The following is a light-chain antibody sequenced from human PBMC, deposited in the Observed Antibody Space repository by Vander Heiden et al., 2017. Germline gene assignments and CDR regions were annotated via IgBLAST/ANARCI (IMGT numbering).Light chain of an antibody. CDR1: SSDVGGYHY. V-gene: IGLV2-14*01. CDR2: DVR. CDR3: SSDTSSTTWV. Sequence: QSALTQPASVSGSPGQSITISCPGTSSDVGGYHYVSWYQQHPGKAPKLMIYDVRNRPSVVSNRFSGSKSGNTASLTISGLQAEDEADYYCSSDTSSTTWVFGGGTKLTVL. J-gene: IGLJ3*02.